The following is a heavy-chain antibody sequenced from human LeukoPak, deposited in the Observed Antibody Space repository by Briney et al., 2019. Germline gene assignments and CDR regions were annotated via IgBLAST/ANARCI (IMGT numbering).Heavy chain of an antibody. Sequence: GESLKISCKGSGYSFTSYWIGWVRQMPGKGLEWMGIIYPGDSDTRCSPSFQGQVTISADKSISTAYLQWSSLKASDTAMYYCARHSSSSWYTFAYYYYMDVWGKGTTVTVSS. J-gene: IGHJ6*03. D-gene: IGHD6-13*01. V-gene: IGHV5-51*01. CDR1: GYSFTSYW. CDR3: ARHSSSSWYTFAYYYYMDV. CDR2: IYPGDSDT.